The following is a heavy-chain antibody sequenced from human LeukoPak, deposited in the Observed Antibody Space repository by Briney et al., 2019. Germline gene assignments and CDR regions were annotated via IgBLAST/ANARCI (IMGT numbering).Heavy chain of an antibody. D-gene: IGHD5-18*01. Sequence: GGSLRLSCAASGFTFSSYSMNWVRQAPGKGLEWVSSISSSSSYIYYADSVKGRFTISRDNAKNSLYLQMNSLRAEDTAVYYCARDPGYSKPLDYWGQGTLVTVSS. CDR2: ISSSSSYI. CDR1: GFTFSSYS. V-gene: IGHV3-21*01. CDR3: ARDPGYSKPLDY. J-gene: IGHJ4*02.